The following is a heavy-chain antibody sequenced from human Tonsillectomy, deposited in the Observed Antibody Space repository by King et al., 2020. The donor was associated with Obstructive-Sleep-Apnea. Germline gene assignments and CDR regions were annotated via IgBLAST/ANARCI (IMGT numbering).Heavy chain of an antibody. Sequence: QLQESGSGLVKPSETLSLTCTVSRGSISSSYWSWIRQPPGKGLEWIGYLYNSGTTDYNPSLKSRVTISLDTSKKQFTLKLSSVTTADTAVYFCARSSPWYSDYWGQGILVTVSS. V-gene: IGHV4-59*01. CDR1: RGSISSSY. J-gene: IGHJ4*02. CDR2: LYNSGTT. CDR3: ARSSPWYSDY.